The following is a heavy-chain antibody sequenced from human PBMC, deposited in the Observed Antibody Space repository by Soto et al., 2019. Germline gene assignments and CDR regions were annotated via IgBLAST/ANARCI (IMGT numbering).Heavy chain of an antibody. CDR1: GGTFSSYW. CDR3: ARPQVSGYDWYYYGMDV. D-gene: IGHD5-12*01. Sequence: PGGSLRLYCXASGGTFSSYWMHWVRQAPGKGLVWVSRINSDGSSTNYADSVKGRFTISRDNATNTLYLQMNSLRAEDTAVYYCARPQVSGYDWYYYGMDVGGQGTTVTVSS. V-gene: IGHV3-74*01. CDR2: INSDGSST. J-gene: IGHJ6*02.